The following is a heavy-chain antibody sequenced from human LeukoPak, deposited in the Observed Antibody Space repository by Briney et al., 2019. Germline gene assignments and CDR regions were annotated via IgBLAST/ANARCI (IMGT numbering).Heavy chain of an antibody. D-gene: IGHD6-13*01. CDR3: AKDHSSSWSSFFDY. J-gene: IGHJ4*02. Sequence: GGSLRLSCAASGFTFSSYAMSWVRQAPGKGLEWVSAISGSGGSTYYADSVKGRFTISRDNSKNTLYLQMNSLRAEDAAVYYCAKDHSSSWSSFFDYWGQGTLVTVSS. CDR2: ISGSGGST. V-gene: IGHV3-23*01. CDR1: GFTFSSYA.